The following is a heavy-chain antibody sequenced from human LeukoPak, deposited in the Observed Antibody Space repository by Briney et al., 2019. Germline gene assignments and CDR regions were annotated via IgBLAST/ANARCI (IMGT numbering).Heavy chain of an antibody. CDR3: ARGELLYDY. Sequence: PSQTLSLTCTVSGGSFTSADNYCSWIRQPPGKGLEWIGYIHYSGSTFYNPSLKSRVTMSVDTSKNQFSLKLNSVTAADTAVYYCARGELLYDYWGQGTLVTVSS. D-gene: IGHD2-15*01. J-gene: IGHJ4*02. CDR1: GGSFTSADNY. V-gene: IGHV4-30-4*01. CDR2: IHYSGST.